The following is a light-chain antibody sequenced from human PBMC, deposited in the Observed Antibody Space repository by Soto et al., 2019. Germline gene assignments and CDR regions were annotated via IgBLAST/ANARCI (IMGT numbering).Light chain of an antibody. Sequence: DIQMTQSPSTLSASVGDRVTVTCRASQSISSWLAWYQQKPGKAPNLLIYGASSLDSGVPSRFSGSGSGTEFTLTISSLHPDDFATYYCQQYTSYPLTFGQGTKVEIK. CDR2: GAS. J-gene: IGKJ1*01. CDR3: QQYTSYPLT. V-gene: IGKV1-5*01. CDR1: QSISSW.